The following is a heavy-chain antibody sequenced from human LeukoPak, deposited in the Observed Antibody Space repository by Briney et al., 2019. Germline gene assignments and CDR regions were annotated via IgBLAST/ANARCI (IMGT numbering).Heavy chain of an antibody. CDR3: AKDRFQVAAAAGRVDY. J-gene: IGHJ4*02. D-gene: IGHD6-13*01. Sequence: GGSLRLSCAASGFTFSSYSMNWVRQAPGKGLEWVSFIQHDGSNSHYADSVKGRFTISRDNSKNTLYLQMNSLRTEDAAVYYCAKDRFQVAAAAGRVDYWGQGTLVTVSS. V-gene: IGHV3-30*02. CDR1: GFTFSSYS. CDR2: IQHDGSNS.